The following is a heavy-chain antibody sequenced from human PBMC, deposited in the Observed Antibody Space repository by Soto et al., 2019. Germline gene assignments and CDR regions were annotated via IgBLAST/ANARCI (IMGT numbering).Heavy chain of an antibody. Sequence: DVQLVESGGGLVRPGESLRLSCTASGFTFNNKWMHWVRQAPGKGLVWLSRIDGAAATTNYADSVKGRFTISRDNAKNIVFLHVNGLTDEDTAVYYCSRGGAMGFDDWGQGTLVTVSS. CDR1: GFTFNNKW. D-gene: IGHD1-26*01. CDR2: IDGAAATT. CDR3: SRGGAMGFDD. J-gene: IGHJ4*02. V-gene: IGHV3-74*01.